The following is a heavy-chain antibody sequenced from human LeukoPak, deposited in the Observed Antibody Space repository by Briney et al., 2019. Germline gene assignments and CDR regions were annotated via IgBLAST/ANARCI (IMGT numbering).Heavy chain of an antibody. J-gene: IGHJ5*02. V-gene: IGHV4-34*01. CDR2: INHSGST. CDR3: ARGAHIVVVVAASSRAPFFDP. CDR1: GGSFSGYY. D-gene: IGHD2-15*01. Sequence: SETLSLTCAVYGGSFSGYYWSWIRQPPGKGLEWIGEINHSGSTNYNPSLRSRVTISVDTSKNQFSLKLSSVTAADTAVYYCARGAHIVVVVAASSRAPFFDPWGQGTLVTVSS.